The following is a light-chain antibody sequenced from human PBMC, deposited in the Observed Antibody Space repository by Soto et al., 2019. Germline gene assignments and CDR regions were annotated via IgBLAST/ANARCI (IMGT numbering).Light chain of an antibody. V-gene: IGKV3-20*01. Sequence: EIVLTQSPGTLSLSPGGRATLPCRASQSVSNNYLAWYQQKPGQAPRLLIYGASNRATGIPDRFSGSGSGTDFTLTISRLEPEDFAVYYCQQYGSSGTFGQGTKVDIK. CDR1: QSVSNNY. CDR3: QQYGSSGT. J-gene: IGKJ1*01. CDR2: GAS.